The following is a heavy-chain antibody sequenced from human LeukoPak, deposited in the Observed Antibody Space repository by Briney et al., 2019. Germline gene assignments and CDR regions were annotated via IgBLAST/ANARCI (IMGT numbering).Heavy chain of an antibody. CDR1: GGSFSGYY. J-gene: IGHJ2*01. V-gene: IGHV4-34*01. Sequence: PSETLSLTCAVYGGSFSGYYWSWIRQPPGKGLEWIGEINHSGSTNYNPSLKSRVTISVDTSKNQFSLKLTSVTAADTAMYYCARENEPARDFDLWGRGTLVTVSS. D-gene: IGHD1-1*01. CDR3: ARENEPARDFDL. CDR2: INHSGST.